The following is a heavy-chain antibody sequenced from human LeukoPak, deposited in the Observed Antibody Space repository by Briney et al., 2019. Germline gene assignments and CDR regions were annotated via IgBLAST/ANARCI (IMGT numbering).Heavy chain of an antibody. CDR3: ATHNNYKMDV. Sequence: GGSLRLSCAASGFTFSDYYMSWIRQAPGKGLEWVSYISSSGSTIYYADSVKGRFTISRDNTKKSLYLQMNSLRAEDTAVYYCATHNNYKMDVWGQGTTVTVSS. V-gene: IGHV3-11*01. CDR2: ISSSGSTI. J-gene: IGHJ6*02. CDR1: GFTFSDYY. D-gene: IGHD1-1*01.